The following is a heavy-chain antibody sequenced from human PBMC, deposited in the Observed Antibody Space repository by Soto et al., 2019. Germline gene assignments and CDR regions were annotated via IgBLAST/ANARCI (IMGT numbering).Heavy chain of an antibody. J-gene: IGHJ3*02. CDR3: AKYYYDSSGYFDAFDI. Sequence: SETLSLTCTVSGGSISSGGYYWSWIRQHPGKGLEWILYIYYSWSTYYNPSLKSRVTISVDTSKNQFSLKLSPVTAADPAVYYCAKYYYDSSGYFDAFDIWGQGTMVTVSS. V-gene: IGHV4-31*03. CDR2: IYYSWST. D-gene: IGHD3-22*01. CDR1: GGSISSGGYY.